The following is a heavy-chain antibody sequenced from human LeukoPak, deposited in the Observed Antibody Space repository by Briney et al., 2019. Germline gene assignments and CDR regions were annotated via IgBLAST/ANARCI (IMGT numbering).Heavy chain of an antibody. CDR2: IYTSGSN. CDR3: ARASVSMVRGVIVGWFDP. Sequence: SSETLSLTCTVSGGSISSGSYYWSWIRQPAGKGLEWIGRIYTSGSNNYNPSLKSRVTISVDTSKNQFSLKLSSVTAADTAVYYCARASVSMVRGVIVGWFDPWGQGTLVTVSS. CDR1: GGSISSGSYY. V-gene: IGHV4-61*02. J-gene: IGHJ5*02. D-gene: IGHD3-10*01.